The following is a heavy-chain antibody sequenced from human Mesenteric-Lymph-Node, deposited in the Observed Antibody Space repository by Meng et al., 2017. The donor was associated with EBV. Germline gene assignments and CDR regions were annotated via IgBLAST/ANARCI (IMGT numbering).Heavy chain of an antibody. CDR1: GGSIRSSNW. Sequence: VRLQESGPGLVKPSGTLSLTCAVSGGSIRSSNWWSWVRQPPGKGLEWIGEIYHSGRTSYNPSLKSRVSLSVEKSKNHFSLNLSSVTAADTAVYYCARVTVTGGYYFDYWGQGSLVTVSS. CDR2: IYHSGRT. D-gene: IGHD4-17*01. J-gene: IGHJ4*02. V-gene: IGHV4-4*02. CDR3: ARVTVTGGYYFDY.